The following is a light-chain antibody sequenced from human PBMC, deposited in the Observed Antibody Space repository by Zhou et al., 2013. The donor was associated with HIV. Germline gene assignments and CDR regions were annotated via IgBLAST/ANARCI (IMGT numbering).Light chain of an antibody. J-gene: IGKJ3*01. CDR2: AAS. CDR3: QQHYTTPLT. CDR1: QSISRW. V-gene: IGKV1-NL1*01. Sequence: DIQMTQSPSALSASVGDRVIITCRASQSISRWLAWYQQKPGKAPKLLLYAASRLESGVPSRFSGRGSGTDYTLTISSLQPEDSASYYCQQHYTTPLTFGPGTIVDIK.